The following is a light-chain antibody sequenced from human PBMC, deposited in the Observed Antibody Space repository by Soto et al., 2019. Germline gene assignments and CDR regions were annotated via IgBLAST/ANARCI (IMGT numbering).Light chain of an antibody. V-gene: IGLV2-14*01. CDR3: SSYTDSSNYV. CDR1: SGDVFAYNY. Sequence: QSALTQPASVSGSPGQSITISCTGTSGDVFAYNYVSWYQQYPGKAPKLMIYEVNNRPSGVSYRFSGSKSGNTASLTISGLQAEDEADYYCSSYTDSSNYVFGTGTKVTVL. CDR2: EVN. J-gene: IGLJ1*01.